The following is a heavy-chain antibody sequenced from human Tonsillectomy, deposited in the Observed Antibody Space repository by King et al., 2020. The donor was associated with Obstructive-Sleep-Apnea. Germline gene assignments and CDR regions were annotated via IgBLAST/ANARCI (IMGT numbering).Heavy chain of an antibody. D-gene: IGHD3-3*01. CDR3: ARPPNDDLWSGSLFYFHS. CDR1: GFTFSHYA. CDR2: IRSSSRFN. V-gene: IGHV3-21*01. Sequence: VQLVESGGGLVKPGGSLRLYCAASGFTFSHYAMNWGRQVPVKGLEWVSSIRSSSRFNYYACSVEGRFTISRDNAKNSLYLQMNSLRAEDTAVYYCARPPNDDLWSGSLFYFHSWGQGTLVTVSS. J-gene: IGHJ4*02.